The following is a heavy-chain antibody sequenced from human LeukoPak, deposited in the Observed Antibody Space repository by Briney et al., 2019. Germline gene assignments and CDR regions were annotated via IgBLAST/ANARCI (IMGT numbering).Heavy chain of an antibody. D-gene: IGHD5-18*01. J-gene: IGHJ4*02. CDR3: VNSRWIQLWFDY. CDR1: GFTFSSYA. Sequence: QSGGSLRLSCAASGFTFSSYAMSWVRQAPGKGLEWVSAISGSGGSTYYADSVKGRFTISRDNSKNTLYLQMNSLRAEDTAVYYCVNSRWIQLWFDYWGQGTLVTVSS. V-gene: IGHV3-23*01. CDR2: ISGSGGST.